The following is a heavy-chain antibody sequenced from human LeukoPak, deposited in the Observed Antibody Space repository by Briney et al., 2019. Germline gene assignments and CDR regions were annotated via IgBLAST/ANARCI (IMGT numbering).Heavy chain of an antibody. V-gene: IGHV3-53*01. CDR2: IYSGGNT. J-gene: IGHJ4*02. CDR1: GFTVSSNS. CDR3: ARRAGEYSHPYDY. Sequence: PGGSLRLSCTVPGFTVSSNSWSRDRQAAGKGLEWVSFIYSGGNTHYSDSVTGRFTISRDNSKNTLYLQMNSLRAEDTAIYYCARRAGEYSHPYDYWGQGTLVTVSS. D-gene: IGHD2-15*01.